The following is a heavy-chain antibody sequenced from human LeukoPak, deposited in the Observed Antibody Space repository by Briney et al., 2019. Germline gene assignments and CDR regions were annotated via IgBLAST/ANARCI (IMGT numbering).Heavy chain of an antibody. J-gene: IGHJ4*02. CDR2: ISGSGGST. V-gene: IGHV3-23*01. Sequence: GGSLRLSCAASGFTFSSYAMSWVRQAPGKGLEWVSAISGSGGSTYYADSVKGRFTISRDNSKSTLYLQMNSLRAEDTAVYYCAKGGYSYGVFDYWGQGTLVTVSS. CDR1: GFTFSSYA. D-gene: IGHD5-18*01. CDR3: AKGGYSYGVFDY.